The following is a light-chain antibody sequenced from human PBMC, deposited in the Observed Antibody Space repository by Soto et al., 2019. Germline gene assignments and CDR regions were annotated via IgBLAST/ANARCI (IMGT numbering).Light chain of an antibody. V-gene: IGLV1-44*01. Sequence: QSVLTQPPSASGTSGQRVTISCSGSSSNLGSNSVNWYQQLPGTAPKLLIYSDNQRPSGVPDRFSGSKSDTSASLAISGLQSEDEADYYCAAWDDSLSGWVFGGGTQLTVL. J-gene: IGLJ3*02. CDR3: AAWDDSLSGWV. CDR1: SSNLGSNS. CDR2: SDN.